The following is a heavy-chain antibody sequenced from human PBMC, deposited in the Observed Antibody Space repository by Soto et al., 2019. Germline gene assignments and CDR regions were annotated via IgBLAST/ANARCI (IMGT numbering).Heavy chain of an antibody. D-gene: IGHD3-10*01. Sequence: QVQLVQSGAEVKKPGASVKVSCKASGYPFTSSAMHWVRQAPGQRPEWMGWIHAANGNTKYSQKFQGRVTINRDTSASTAYMELSSLRSEDTAVYYCARVTPDEEILGGMDVWGQGTTVTVSS. CDR3: ARVTPDEEILGGMDV. CDR2: IHAANGNT. J-gene: IGHJ6*02. V-gene: IGHV1-3*01. CDR1: GYPFTSSA.